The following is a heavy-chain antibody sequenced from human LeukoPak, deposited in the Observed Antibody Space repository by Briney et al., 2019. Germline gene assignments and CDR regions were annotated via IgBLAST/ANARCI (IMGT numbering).Heavy chain of an antibody. D-gene: IGHD3-3*01. CDR1: GFTVSSNC. V-gene: IGHV3-53*01. J-gene: IGHJ3*02. CDR3: AMDFWSGYGAFDI. CDR2: IYSGGST. Sequence: GGSLRLSCAASGFTVSSNCMSWVRQAPGKGLEWVSVIYSGGSTYYADSVKGRFTISRDNSKNTLYLQMNSLRAEDTAVYYCAMDFWSGYGAFDIWGQGTMVTVSS.